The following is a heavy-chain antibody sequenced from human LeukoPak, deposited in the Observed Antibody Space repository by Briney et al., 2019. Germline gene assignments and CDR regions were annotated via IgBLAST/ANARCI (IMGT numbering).Heavy chain of an antibody. CDR1: GFTFSSYW. CDR2: IKQDGSEK. CDR3: AREPTGLLNYDFWSGYYNTGIAMRHTRPNWFDP. D-gene: IGHD3-3*01. Sequence: PGGSLRLSCAASGFTFSSYWMSWVRQAPGKGLEWVANIKQDGSEKYYVDSVKGRFTISRDNAKNSLYLQMNSLRAEDTAVYYCAREPTGLLNYDFWSGYYNTGIAMRHTRPNWFDPWGQGTLVTVSS. V-gene: IGHV3-7*01. J-gene: IGHJ5*02.